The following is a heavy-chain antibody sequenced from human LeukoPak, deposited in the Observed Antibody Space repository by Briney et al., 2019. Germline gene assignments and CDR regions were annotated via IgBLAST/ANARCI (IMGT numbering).Heavy chain of an antibody. Sequence: PGGSLRLSCAASGFTFSRYAMNWVRQAPGKGLEWVGFIRSKAYGGTTKNAASVKGRFTISRDDSRSIAYLQMNSLKTEDTAVYYCTRRYNYDSSGYYYVRDAFDIWGQGTMVTVSS. CDR1: GFTFSRYA. V-gene: IGHV3-49*04. J-gene: IGHJ3*02. D-gene: IGHD3-22*01. CDR3: TRRYNYDSSGYYYVRDAFDI. CDR2: IRSKAYGGTT.